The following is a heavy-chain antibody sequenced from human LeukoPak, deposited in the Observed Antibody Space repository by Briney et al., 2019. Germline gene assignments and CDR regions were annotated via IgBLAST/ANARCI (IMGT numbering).Heavy chain of an antibody. V-gene: IGHV4-39*07. Sequence: TSETLSLTCTVSGASISSRNYYWGWIRQPPGKGLEWIGSIYYSGSTNYNPSLKSRVTISVDTSKNQFSLKLSSVTAADTAVYYCARVYGAGYDFRGAFDIWGQGTMVTVSS. CDR2: IYYSGST. D-gene: IGHD5-12*01. CDR3: ARVYGAGYDFRGAFDI. J-gene: IGHJ3*02. CDR1: GASISSRNYY.